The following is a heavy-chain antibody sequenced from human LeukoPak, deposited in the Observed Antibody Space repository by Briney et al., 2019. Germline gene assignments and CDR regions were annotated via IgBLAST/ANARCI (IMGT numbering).Heavy chain of an antibody. D-gene: IGHD3-16*02. CDR2: TYYSGST. J-gene: IGHJ4*02. CDR3: ARLSLYDYVWGSYRYYFDY. CDR1: GGSISSSSYY. Sequence: SETLSLTCTVSGGSISSSSYYWGWIRQPPGKGLEWIGSTYYSGSTYYNPSLKSRVTISVDTSKNQFSLKLSSVTAADTAVYYCARLSLYDYVWGSYRYYFDYWGQGTLVTVSS. V-gene: IGHV4-39*01.